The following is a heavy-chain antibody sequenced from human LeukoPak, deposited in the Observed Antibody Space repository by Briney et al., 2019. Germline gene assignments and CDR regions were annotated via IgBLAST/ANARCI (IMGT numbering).Heavy chain of an antibody. CDR1: GDSISNYY. CDR2: IYSSGST. J-gene: IGHJ3*02. D-gene: IGHD6-13*01. V-gene: IGHV4-4*07. CDR3: ARGYKPASGKDGAFDI. Sequence: SETLSLTCSVFGDSISNYYWSWIRQSAGKGLEWIGRIYSSGSTDYNPSLKSRVSTSVDTSKNEFSLKLSSVTAADTALYYCARGYKPASGKDGAFDIWGQGTMVTVSS.